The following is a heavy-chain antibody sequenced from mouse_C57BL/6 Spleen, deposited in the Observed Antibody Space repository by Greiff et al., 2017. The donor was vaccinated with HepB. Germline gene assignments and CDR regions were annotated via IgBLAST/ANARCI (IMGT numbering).Heavy chain of an antibody. D-gene: IGHD3-2*02. CDR2: INPNNGGT. CDR1: GYTFTDYN. V-gene: IGHV1-18*01. Sequence: VHVKQSGPELVKPGASVKIPCKASGYTFTDYNMDWVKQSHGKSLEWIGDINPNNGGTIYNQKFKGKATLTVDKSSSTAYMELRSLTSEDTAVYYCARLQLRLRDYAMDYWGQGTSVTVSS. J-gene: IGHJ4*01. CDR3: ARLQLRLRDYAMDY.